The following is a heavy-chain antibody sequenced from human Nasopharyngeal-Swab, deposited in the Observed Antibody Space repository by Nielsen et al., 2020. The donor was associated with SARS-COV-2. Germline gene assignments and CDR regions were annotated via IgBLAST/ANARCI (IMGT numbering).Heavy chain of an antibody. CDR2: ISSDRSIYT. V-gene: IGHV3-11*06. CDR1: GFSSGDYY. D-gene: IGHD4-17*01. Sequence: GESLKISCAAPGFSSGDYYMSWIRQAPGKGLEWVAYISSDRSIYTFYADSVKGRFTISRDTAKNSLSLQMDSLRVEDTAVYFCARVEDNFGDYIDYWGQGTLVAVSS. CDR3: ARVEDNFGDYIDY. J-gene: IGHJ4*02.